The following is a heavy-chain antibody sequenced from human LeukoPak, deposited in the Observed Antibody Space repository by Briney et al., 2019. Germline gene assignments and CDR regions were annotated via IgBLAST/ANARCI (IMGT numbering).Heavy chain of an antibody. CDR1: GFTFSDYY. CDR2: ISSSSIYI. V-gene: IGHV3-11*06. J-gene: IGHJ3*02. D-gene: IGHD5-24*01. Sequence: KPGGSLRLSCAASGFTFSDYYMSWIPQAPGKGLEWVSSISSSSIYIYHADSVKGRFTISRDNAKNSLYLQMNSLRAEDTAVYYCARGRDGYNYDAFDIWGQGTMVTVSS. CDR3: ARGRDGYNYDAFDI.